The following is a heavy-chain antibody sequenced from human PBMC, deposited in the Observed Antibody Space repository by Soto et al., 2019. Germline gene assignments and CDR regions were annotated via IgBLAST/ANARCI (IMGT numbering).Heavy chain of an antibody. D-gene: IGHD3-10*01. V-gene: IGHV1-2*04. CDR3: ARYRWFGETTGTFYYGMDV. CDR2: INPNSGGT. CDR1: GYAFTGYY. J-gene: IGHJ6*02. Sequence: ASVKVSCKASGYAFTGYYMHWVRQAPGQGLEWMGWINPNSGGTNYAQKFQGWVTMTRDTSISTAYMELSRLRSDDTAVYYCARYRWFGETTGTFYYGMDVWGQGTTVTVSS.